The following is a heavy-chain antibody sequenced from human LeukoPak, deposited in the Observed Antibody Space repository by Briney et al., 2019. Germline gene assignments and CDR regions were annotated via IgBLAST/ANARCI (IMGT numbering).Heavy chain of an antibody. V-gene: IGHV3-23*01. J-gene: IGHJ3*01. CDR3: ARPPHAYGFDL. CDR1: GFTFGSYA. CDR2: ISGSGGST. Sequence: GGSLRLSCAASGFTFGSYAMSWVRQAPGKGLEWVSAISGSGGSTYYADSVKGRFTISRDKNTLYLLMNSLRAEDTAVYYCARPPHAYGFDLWGQGTMVTVSS.